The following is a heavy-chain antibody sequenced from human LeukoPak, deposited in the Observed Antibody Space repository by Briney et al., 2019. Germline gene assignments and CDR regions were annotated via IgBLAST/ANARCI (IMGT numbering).Heavy chain of an antibody. Sequence: PGGSLRLSCAAAGFTFSDCYMSWIRQAPGKGLEWVSYISNSGRTIYYADSVKGRFTISRDNAKNSLYLQMNSLRAEDTAVYYCARGPIIDIVVIPAAADYYHMDVWGKGTTVTVSS. CDR2: ISNSGRTI. J-gene: IGHJ6*03. CDR1: GFTFSDCY. V-gene: IGHV3-11*04. CDR3: ARGPIIDIVVIPAAADYYHMDV. D-gene: IGHD2-2*01.